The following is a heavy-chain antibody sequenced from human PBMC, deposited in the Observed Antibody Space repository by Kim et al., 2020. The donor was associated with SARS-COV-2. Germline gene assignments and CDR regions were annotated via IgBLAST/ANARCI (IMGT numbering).Heavy chain of an antibody. CDR1: GFTFSTYA. CDR2: ITYSGGGT. Sequence: GGSLRLSCAASGFTFSTYAMNWVRQAPGEGLEWVSVITYSGGGTFYADSVKGRFTISRDNSKNTLYLQMNSLRVEDTAVYYCAKDAVYNVAHFDYWSDGT. CDR3: AKDAVYNVAHFDY. J-gene: IGHJ4*01. D-gene: IGHD1-1*01. V-gene: IGHV3-23*01.